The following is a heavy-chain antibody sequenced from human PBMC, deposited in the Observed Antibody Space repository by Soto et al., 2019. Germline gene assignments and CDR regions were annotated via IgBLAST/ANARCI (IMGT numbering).Heavy chain of an antibody. CDR3: ARGGYSGYEVYYYYGMDV. D-gene: IGHD5-12*01. V-gene: IGHV6-1*01. Sequence: SQTLSLTCAISGDSVSSNSAAWNWIRQSPSRGLEWLGRTYYRSKWYNDYAVSVKSRITINPDTSKNQFSLQLNSVTPEDTAVYYCARGGYSGYEVYYYYGMDVWGHGTTVTVSS. CDR2: TYYRSKWYN. J-gene: IGHJ6*02. CDR1: GDSVSSNSAA.